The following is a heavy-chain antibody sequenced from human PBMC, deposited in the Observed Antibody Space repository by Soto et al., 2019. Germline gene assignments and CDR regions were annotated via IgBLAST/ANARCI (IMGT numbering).Heavy chain of an antibody. Sequence: RASVKVSCKASGYTFINYYMHWVRQAPGQGLEWMGWINPNSGGTNLAQKFQGRVTMTRDTSISTAYMELTRLTSDDTAVYYCARGRGSSSNNFFDPWGQGTLVTVSS. V-gene: IGHV1-2*02. J-gene: IGHJ5*02. CDR3: ARGRGSSSNNFFDP. CDR1: GYTFINYY. D-gene: IGHD6-6*01. CDR2: INPNSGGT.